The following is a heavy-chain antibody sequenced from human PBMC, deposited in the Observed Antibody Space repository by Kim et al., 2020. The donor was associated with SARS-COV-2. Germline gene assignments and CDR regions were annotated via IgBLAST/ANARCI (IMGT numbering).Heavy chain of an antibody. D-gene: IGHD6-13*01. J-gene: IGHJ4*02. CDR1: GFTFSSYA. Sequence: GGSLRLSCAASGFTFSSYAMSWVRQAPGKGLEWVSAISGSGGSTYYADSVKGRFTISRDNSKNTLYLQMNSLRAEDTAVYYCARGSVYSSSWYPGDGRESFDYWGQGTLRSVSS. CDR3: ARGSVYSSSWYPGDGRESFDY. CDR2: ISGSGGST. V-gene: IGHV3-23*01.